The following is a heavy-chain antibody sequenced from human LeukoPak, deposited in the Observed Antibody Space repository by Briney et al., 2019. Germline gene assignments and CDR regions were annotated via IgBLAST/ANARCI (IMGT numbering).Heavy chain of an antibody. CDR2: IKDDGSDK. Sequence: PGGSLRLSCAASGFIVSSNYMNWVRQAPGKGLEWVTNIKDDGSDKNYVDSVKGRFTISRDNAKSSLYLQMNSLRAEDTAVYYCARGRQGLKYSDFDYWGQGTLVTVSS. J-gene: IGHJ4*02. D-gene: IGHD4-11*01. CDR3: ARGRQGLKYSDFDY. V-gene: IGHV3-7*03. CDR1: GFIVSSNY.